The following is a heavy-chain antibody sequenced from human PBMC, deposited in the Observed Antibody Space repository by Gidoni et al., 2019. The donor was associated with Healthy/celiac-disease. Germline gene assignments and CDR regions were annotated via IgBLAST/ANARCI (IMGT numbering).Heavy chain of an antibody. CDR2: ISYDGSNK. V-gene: IGHV3-30-3*01. CDR1: GFTFSSYA. CDR3: ARDGAPYYDILTGYYWVDY. J-gene: IGHJ4*02. Sequence: QVQLVESGGGVVQPGRSLRLSCAASGFTFSSYAMHWVRQAPGKGLEWVAVISYDGSNKYYADSVKGRFTISRDNSKNTLYLQMNSLRAEDTAVYYCARDGAPYYDILTGYYWVDYWGQGTLVTVSS. D-gene: IGHD3-9*01.